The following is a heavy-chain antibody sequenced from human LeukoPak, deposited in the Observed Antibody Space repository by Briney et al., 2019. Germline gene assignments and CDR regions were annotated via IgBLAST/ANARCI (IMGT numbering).Heavy chain of an antibody. CDR1: GCTFTSYG. V-gene: IGHV1-18*01. CDR3: ARRATLLGELYSWFDP. D-gene: IGHD3-16*01. J-gene: IGHJ5*02. CDR2: ISAYNGNT. Sequence: GASVKVSCKASGCTFTSYGISWVRQAPGQGLEWMGWISAYNGNTNYAQKLQGRVTMTTDTSTSTAYMELRSLRSDDTAVYYCARRATLLGELYSWFDPWGQGTLVTVSS.